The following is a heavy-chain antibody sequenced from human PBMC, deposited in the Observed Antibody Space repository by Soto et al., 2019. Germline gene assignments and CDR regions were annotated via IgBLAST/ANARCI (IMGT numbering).Heavy chain of an antibody. CDR3: ATRISVFGLLIPPFYP. D-gene: IGHD3-3*01. CDR1: GGSFNCYY. V-gene: IGHV4-34*01. Sequence: SETLSLTCAVYGGSFNCYYWNWIRQPPGKGLEWIGEINHTGGTHDNPSLKSRVTMSVDTSKNQFSLRLSSVTAADTAIYYGATRISVFGLLIPPFYPWGQGTQVTVSA. J-gene: IGHJ5*02. CDR2: INHTGGT.